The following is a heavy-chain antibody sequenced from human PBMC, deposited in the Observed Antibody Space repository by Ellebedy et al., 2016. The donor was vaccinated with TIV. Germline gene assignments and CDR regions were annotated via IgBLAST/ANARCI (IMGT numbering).Heavy chain of an antibody. V-gene: IGHV1-18*01. D-gene: IGHD3-3*01. Sequence: ASVKVSCKASGYTFTSYGISWVRQAPGQGLEWMGWIGAYNGNTNYAQKLQGRVTMTTDTSTTTAYMELRSLRSDDTAVYYCARVPIFGVVMLRSPAILFDYWGQGTLVTVSS. CDR3: ARVPIFGVVMLRSPAILFDY. J-gene: IGHJ4*02. CDR2: IGAYNGNT. CDR1: GYTFTSYG.